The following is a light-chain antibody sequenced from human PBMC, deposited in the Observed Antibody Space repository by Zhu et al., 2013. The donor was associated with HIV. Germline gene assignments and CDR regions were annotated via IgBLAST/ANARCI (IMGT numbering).Light chain of an antibody. V-gene: IGLV1-51*01. CDR2: DNN. CDR1: TSNIGNND. CDR3: GTWDSSLSVHVL. Sequence: QSVLTQPPSVSAAPGRKVTISCSGSTSNIGNNDVSWYRQFPGTAPQLLIFDNNQRPSGIPDRFSGSKSGTSATLDITGLQTGDEADYYCGTWDSSLSVHVLFGGGTKLTVL. J-gene: IGLJ2*01.